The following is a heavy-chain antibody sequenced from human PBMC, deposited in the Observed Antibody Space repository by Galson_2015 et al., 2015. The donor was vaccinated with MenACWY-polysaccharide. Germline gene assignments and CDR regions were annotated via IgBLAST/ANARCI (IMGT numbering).Heavy chain of an antibody. D-gene: IGHD2-2*01. V-gene: IGHV3-33*01. J-gene: IGHJ4*02. CDR2: IWYDGSNK. CDR1: GFTFSSYG. Sequence: SLRLSCAASGFTFSSYGMHWVRQAPGKGLEWVAVIWYDGSNKYYADSVKGRFTIPRDNSKNTLYLQMNSLRAEDTAVYYCARDAMGNYFDYWGQGTLVTVSS. CDR3: ARDAMGNYFDY.